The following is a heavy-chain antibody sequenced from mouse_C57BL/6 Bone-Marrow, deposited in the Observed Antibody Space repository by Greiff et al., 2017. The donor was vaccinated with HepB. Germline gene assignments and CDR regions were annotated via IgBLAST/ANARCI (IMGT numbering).Heavy chain of an antibody. CDR3: ARRDDYDRFAY. CDR1: GYTFTDYN. J-gene: IGHJ3*01. D-gene: IGHD2-4*01. V-gene: IGHV1-18*01. Sequence: VQLKQSGPELVKPGASVKIPCKASGYTFTDYNMDWVKQSHGKSLEWIGDINPNNGGTIYNQKFKGKATLTVDKSSSTAYMELRSLTSEDTAVYYCARRDDYDRFAYWGQGTLVTVSA. CDR2: INPNNGGT.